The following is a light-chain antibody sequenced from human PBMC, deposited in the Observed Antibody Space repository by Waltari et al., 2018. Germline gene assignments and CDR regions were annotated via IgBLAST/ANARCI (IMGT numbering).Light chain of an antibody. CDR3: AAWDDSLNVVV. V-gene: IGLV1-44*01. CDR1: SPNIASNT. Sequence: QSVLTQPPSASGTPGPRVTISCSGSSPNIASNTVHGYQQLPGTAPKLLIYTTNQRPSGVPDRFSGSKSGTSASLAISGLQSEDEADYHCAAWDDSLNVVVFGGGTKLTVL. CDR2: TTN. J-gene: IGLJ2*01.